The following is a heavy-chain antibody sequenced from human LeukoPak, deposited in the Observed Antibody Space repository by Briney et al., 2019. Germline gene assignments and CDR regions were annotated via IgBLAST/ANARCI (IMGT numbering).Heavy chain of an antibody. CDR2: IDPSDSYT. Sequence: PGESLKISCKGSGYSFTSYWISWVRQVPGKGLEWMGRIDPSDSYTNYSPSFPGHVTISADKSISTAYLQWRSLKASDTAMYYCARRALEGYGSGSTNWFDPWGQGTLVTVSS. D-gene: IGHD3-10*01. J-gene: IGHJ5*02. CDR3: ARRALEGYGSGSTNWFDP. CDR1: GYSFTSYW. V-gene: IGHV5-10-1*01.